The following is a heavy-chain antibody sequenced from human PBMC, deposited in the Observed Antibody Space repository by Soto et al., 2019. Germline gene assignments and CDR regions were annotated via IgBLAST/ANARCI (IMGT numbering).Heavy chain of an antibody. Sequence: QGQLVQSGPEVKRPGSSVKVSCKDSGGLFSSFAVSWVRQAPGQGLEWLGGIIPVFGTTNYAEKFQDRVTITSDESTNTAYMELSSLTSGDTGMYYCVRGVGPYVWFNEFWGQGTLVTVSS. J-gene: IGHJ4*02. D-gene: IGHD3-16*01. CDR1: GGLFSSFA. V-gene: IGHV1-69*01. CDR2: IIPVFGTT. CDR3: VRGVGPYVWFNEF.